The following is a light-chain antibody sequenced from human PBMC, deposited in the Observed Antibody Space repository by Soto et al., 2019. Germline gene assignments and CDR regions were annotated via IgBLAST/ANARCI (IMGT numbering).Light chain of an antibody. J-gene: IGKJ4*01. CDR2: GAS. CDR3: QQYDNWPVT. Sequence: EIVLIQSPATLSLSPGERATLSCGASQSVGSNLAWYQHKPGQAPRLLIYGASTGATGIPARFSGSGSGTEFTLTIYSLQSEDSALYYCQQYDNWPVTFGGGTKVDIK. V-gene: IGKV3-15*01. CDR1: QSVGSN.